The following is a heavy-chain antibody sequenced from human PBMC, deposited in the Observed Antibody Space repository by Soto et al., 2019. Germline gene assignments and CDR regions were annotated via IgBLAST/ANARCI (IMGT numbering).Heavy chain of an antibody. CDR2: ISGSNNNI. CDR1: GFTLRNYE. D-gene: IGHD2-21*02. CDR3: ASERLCGADCYFFDN. J-gene: IGHJ4*02. Sequence: GGSLRLSCAASGFTLRNYEMNWVRQAPGKGLEWISKISGSNNNIYYADSVRGRFTISRDNAKNSLYLQMNSLRAEDTAIYYCASERLCGADCYFFDNWGQGTQVT. V-gene: IGHV3-48*03.